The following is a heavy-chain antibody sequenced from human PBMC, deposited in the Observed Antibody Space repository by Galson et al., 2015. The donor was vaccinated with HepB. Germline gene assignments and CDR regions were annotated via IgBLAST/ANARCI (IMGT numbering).Heavy chain of an antibody. CDR3: AKAGGSGSYYTGYY. J-gene: IGHJ4*02. CDR2: ISGSGGST. D-gene: IGHD3-10*01. Sequence: SLRLSCAASGFTFSSYAMSWVRQAPGKGLEWVSAISGSGGSTYYADSVKGRFTISRDNSKNTLYLQMNSLRAEDTAVYYCAKAGGSGSYYTGYYWGQGTLVTVSS. V-gene: IGHV3-23*01. CDR1: GFTFSSYA.